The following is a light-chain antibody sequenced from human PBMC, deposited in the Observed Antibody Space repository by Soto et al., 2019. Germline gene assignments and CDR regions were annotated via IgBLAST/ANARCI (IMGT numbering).Light chain of an antibody. CDR1: QSVSAGY. CDR3: QQYGDSPT. CDR2: ETS. V-gene: IGKV3-20*01. J-gene: IGKJ1*01. Sequence: EIVLTQSPGTLSLSPGERATLSCRSSQSVSAGYFAWYQQKPGQAPSLLIYETSSRTTGIPDRFSGSGSGTDFTLTISRLEPEDFAVYYCQQYGDSPTFGQGTKV.